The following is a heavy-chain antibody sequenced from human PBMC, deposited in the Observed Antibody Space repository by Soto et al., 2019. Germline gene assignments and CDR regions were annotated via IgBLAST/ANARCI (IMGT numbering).Heavy chain of an antibody. CDR3: ARWLQLRPLDY. D-gene: IGHD5-12*01. V-gene: IGHV1-18*01. Sequence: ASVKVSCKASGYTFTSFGIGWVRQAPGQGLEYVGWITVYNGNTNYAQKFQDRVTMTVDTSTNTAYMELRSLKSADTGVYYCARWLQLRPLDYWGQGTLVTVSS. J-gene: IGHJ4*02. CDR2: ITVYNGNT. CDR1: GYTFTSFG.